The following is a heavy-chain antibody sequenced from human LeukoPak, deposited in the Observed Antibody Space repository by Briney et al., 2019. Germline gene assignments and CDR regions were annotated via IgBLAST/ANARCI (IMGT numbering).Heavy chain of an antibody. J-gene: IGHJ4*02. V-gene: IGHV4-61*02. CDR3: ARGKGYYYDSSGYFGFDY. D-gene: IGHD3-22*01. CDR2: IYISGST. Sequence: SETLSLTCTVSGGSISSDSYYWSWIRQPAGKGLEWIGRIYISGSTNYNPSLKSRVTISVDTSKNQFSLKLSSVTAADTAVYYCARGKGYYYDSSGYFGFDYWGQGTLVTVSS. CDR1: GGSISSDSYY.